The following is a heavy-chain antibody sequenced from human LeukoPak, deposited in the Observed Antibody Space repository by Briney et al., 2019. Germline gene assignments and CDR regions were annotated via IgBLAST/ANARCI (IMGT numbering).Heavy chain of an antibody. CDR3: ARGGIISRIVRGGFDS. V-gene: IGHV4-39*01. CDR2: IYFGGSV. CDR1: GGSISTNNYH. Sequence: SETLSLTCTASGGSISTNNYHWGWIRQAPGKGLEWIGSIYFGGSVNYNPSLKSRVTISMDTSKNQFYLNLSFVTAADTALYYCARGGIISRIVRGGFDSWGQGTLVAVSS. J-gene: IGHJ5*01. D-gene: IGHD3-10*02.